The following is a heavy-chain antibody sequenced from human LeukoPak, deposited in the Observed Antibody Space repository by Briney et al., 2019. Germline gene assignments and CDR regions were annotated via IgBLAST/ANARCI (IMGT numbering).Heavy chain of an antibody. V-gene: IGHV3-48*03. CDR1: GFTFSSYE. CDR3: ARDQGEWGYSYGRRGGYYYFYYMDV. D-gene: IGHD5-18*01. CDR2: ISSSGSTI. J-gene: IGHJ6*03. Sequence: GGSLRLSCAASGFTFSSYEMNWVRQAPGKGLEWVSYISSSGSTIYYADSVKGRFTISRDNAKNSLFLQMNSLRAEDTAVYYCARDQGEWGYSYGRRGGYYYFYYMDVWGKGTTVTISS.